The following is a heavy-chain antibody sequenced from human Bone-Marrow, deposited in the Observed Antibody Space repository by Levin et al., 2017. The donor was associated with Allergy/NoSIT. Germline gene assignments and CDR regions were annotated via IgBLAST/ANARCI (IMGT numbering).Heavy chain of an antibody. CDR3: AKDRSARYDYYGMDV. V-gene: IGHV3-30*18. Sequence: GGSLRLSCEASGFTFSRHGMHWVRQAPGKGLEWVAVISDDGSQKNHADSVKGRFTVFRDNSKNLLFLEMNRLRPEDTALYYCAKDRSARYDYYGMDVWGQGPTVTVSS. D-gene: IGHD3-16*01. CDR1: GFTFSRHG. CDR2: ISDDGSQK. J-gene: IGHJ6*02.